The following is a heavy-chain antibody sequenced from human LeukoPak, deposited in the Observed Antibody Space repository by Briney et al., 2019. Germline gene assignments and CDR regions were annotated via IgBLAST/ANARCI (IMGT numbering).Heavy chain of an antibody. V-gene: IGHV1-69*04. CDR3: ASAMVRGVMGDY. CDR1: GGTFSSYA. J-gene: IGHJ4*02. D-gene: IGHD3-10*01. CDR2: IIPILGIA. Sequence: RASVKVSCKASGGTFSSYAISWVRQAPGQGLEWMGRIIPILGIANYAQKFQGRVTITADKSTSTAYMELSSLRSEDTAVYYCASAMVRGVMGDYWGQGTLVTVSS.